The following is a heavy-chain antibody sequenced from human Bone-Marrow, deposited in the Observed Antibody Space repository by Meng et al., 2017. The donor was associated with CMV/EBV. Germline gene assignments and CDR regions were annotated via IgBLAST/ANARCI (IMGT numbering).Heavy chain of an antibody. CDR3: AKFGTASEHY. CDR1: GFTFTTYA. V-gene: IGHV3-23*03. Sequence: GESLKISCAASGFTFTTYAMSWVRQAPGKGLEWVSVIYSGCSSTYYADSVKGRFTISRDNSKNTLYLQMNSLRAEDTAVYYCAKFGTASEHYWGQGNLVTVSS. D-gene: IGHD1-14*01. J-gene: IGHJ4*02. CDR2: IYSGCSST.